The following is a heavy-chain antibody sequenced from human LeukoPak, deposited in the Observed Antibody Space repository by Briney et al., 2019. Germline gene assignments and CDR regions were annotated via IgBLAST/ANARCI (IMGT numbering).Heavy chain of an antibody. Sequence: GGSLRLSCVASGFTVSSYYVSWVRQAPGKGLEWVSVIYSGGSTYYADSVEGRFTVSRDNSKNTLYLGMRSLRAEDTAVYYCARDLHPRLTGYFDYWGQGTLVTVSS. V-gene: IGHV3-53*01. D-gene: IGHD3-16*01. CDR3: ARDLHPRLTGYFDY. CDR1: GFTVSSYY. J-gene: IGHJ4*02. CDR2: IYSGGST.